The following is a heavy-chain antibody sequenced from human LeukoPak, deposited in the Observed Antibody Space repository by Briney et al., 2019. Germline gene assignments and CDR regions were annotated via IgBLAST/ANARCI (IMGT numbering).Heavy chain of an antibody. D-gene: IGHD6-13*01. Sequence: SETLSLTCTVSGGSLSSYYWSWIRQPPGKGLEWIGYIYYSGSTNYNPSLKSRVTISVDTSKNQFSLKLSSVTAADTAVYYCARVSSSWNNYYYYGMDVWGQGTTVTVSS. CDR3: ARVSSSWNNYYYYGMDV. J-gene: IGHJ6*02. CDR1: GGSLSSYY. CDR2: IYYSGST. V-gene: IGHV4-59*01.